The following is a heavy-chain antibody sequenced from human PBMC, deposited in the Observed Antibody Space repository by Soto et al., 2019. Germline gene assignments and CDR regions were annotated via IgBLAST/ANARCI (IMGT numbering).Heavy chain of an antibody. Sequence: QGRLVQSGAEVKKPGASVKVSCKASGYTFTIYGISWGRQAPGQGLAWRGWISGDNGNTDYAQNLQDRVTLTTDASTNSLYMELRSLRSDDTAVYYCARVDYYDSSGYYGYWGQGTLITVSS. V-gene: IGHV1-18*04. J-gene: IGHJ4*02. CDR3: ARVDYYDSSGYYGY. D-gene: IGHD3-22*01. CDR1: GYTFTIYG. CDR2: ISGDNGNT.